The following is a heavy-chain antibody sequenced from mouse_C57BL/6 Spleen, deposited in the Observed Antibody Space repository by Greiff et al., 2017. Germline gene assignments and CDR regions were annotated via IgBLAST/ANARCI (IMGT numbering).Heavy chain of an antibody. J-gene: IGHJ4*01. CDR1: GYTFTEYT. CDR3: ARHHPYDYDAGGAMDY. V-gene: IGHV1-62-2*01. D-gene: IGHD2-4*01. Sequence: VQLQESGAELVKPGASVKLSCKASGYTFTEYTIHWVKQRSGQGLEWIGWFYPGSGSIKYNEKFKDKATLTADKSSSTVYMELSRLTSEDSAVYFCARHHPYDYDAGGAMDYWGQGTSVTVSS. CDR2: FYPGSGSI.